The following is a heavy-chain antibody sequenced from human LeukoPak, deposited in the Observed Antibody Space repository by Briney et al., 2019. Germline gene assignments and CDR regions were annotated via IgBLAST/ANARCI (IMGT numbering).Heavy chain of an antibody. CDR1: TLIVSSTY. D-gene: IGHD1-26*01. Sequence: GGSLRLSCAASTLIVSSTYMSWVRPAPGEGLEWVSIIYSGDSTYYAGSVKGRLTISRDNSRNTVYLQMNSLRAEDTAVYYCAKNRVGASGLAEYFEHWGQGTLVAVSS. V-gene: IGHV3-53*01. J-gene: IGHJ1*01. CDR3: AKNRVGASGLAEYFEH. CDR2: IYSGDST.